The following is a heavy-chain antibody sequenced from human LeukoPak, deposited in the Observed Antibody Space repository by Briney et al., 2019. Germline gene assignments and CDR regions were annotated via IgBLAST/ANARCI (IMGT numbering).Heavy chain of an antibody. CDR2: IYYSGST. D-gene: IGHD1-26*01. V-gene: IGHV4-59*01. CDR1: GGSISSYY. J-gene: IGHJ4*02. CDR3: ARDGGSYGSDY. Sequence: PSETLSLTCTVSGGSISSYYWSWIRQPPGKGLEWIGYIYYSGSTNYNPSLKSRVTISVDTSKNQFSLKLSSVTAADTAVYYCARDGGSYGSDYWGQGTLVTVSS.